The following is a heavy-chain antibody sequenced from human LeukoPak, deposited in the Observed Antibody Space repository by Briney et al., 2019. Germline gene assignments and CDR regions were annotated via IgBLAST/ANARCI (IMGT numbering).Heavy chain of an antibody. J-gene: IGHJ4*02. CDR2: INHSGST. Sequence: SETLSLTCAVYGGSFSGYYWGWIRQPPGKGLEWIGEINHSGSTNYNPSLKSRVTISVDTSKNQFSLKLSSVTAADTAVYYCARSAYYYDSSGPYRYFDYWGQGTLVTVSS. V-gene: IGHV4-34*01. CDR3: ARSAYYYDSSGPYRYFDY. D-gene: IGHD3-22*01. CDR1: GGSFSGYY.